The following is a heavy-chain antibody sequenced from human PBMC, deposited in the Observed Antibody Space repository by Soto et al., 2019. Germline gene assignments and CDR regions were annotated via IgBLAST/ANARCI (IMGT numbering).Heavy chain of an antibody. CDR3: ARPYSGGWNPFDY. J-gene: IGHJ4*02. Sequence: SETLSLTCTVSGASISSSSYYWGWIRQPPGKGLEWIGSVYYSGTTYYNPSLKSRVTISVDTSKSQFSLKLNSVTAADTAVYYCARPYSGGWNPFDYWGQGTLVTVPQ. D-gene: IGHD6-19*01. V-gene: IGHV4-39*01. CDR2: VYYSGTT. CDR1: GASISSSSYY.